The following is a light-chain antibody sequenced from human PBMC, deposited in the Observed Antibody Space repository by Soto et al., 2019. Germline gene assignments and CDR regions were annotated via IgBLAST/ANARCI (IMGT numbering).Light chain of an antibody. J-gene: IGLJ3*02. CDR2: EDN. V-gene: IGLV6-57*04. CDR1: SGSIASNY. CDR3: QSYDSSNLV. Sequence: NFMLTQPHSVSESPGKTVTISCTRSSGSIASNYVQWYQQRPGSAPTTVIYEDNQRPSGVPDRFSGSIDSSSNSASLTISGLKTEDEAVYYGQSYDSSNLVFGGGTKLTVL.